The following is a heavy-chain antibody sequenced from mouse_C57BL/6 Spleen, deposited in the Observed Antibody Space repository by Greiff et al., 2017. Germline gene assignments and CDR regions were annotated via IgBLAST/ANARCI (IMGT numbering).Heavy chain of an antibody. D-gene: IGHD2-2*01. J-gene: IGHJ2*01. Sequence: QVQLQQSGAELARPGASVKLSCKASGYTFTSYGISWVKQRTGQGLEGIGEFYPRSGNTYYNAKFKGKATLTAAKSSSPAYMELRSLTSEDAAVYFCARMATMVTTGDYWGQGTTLTVSS. V-gene: IGHV1-81*01. CDR2: FYPRSGNT. CDR3: ARMATMVTTGDY. CDR1: GYTFTSYG.